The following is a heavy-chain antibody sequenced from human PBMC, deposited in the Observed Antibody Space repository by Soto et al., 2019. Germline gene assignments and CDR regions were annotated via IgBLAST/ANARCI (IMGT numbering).Heavy chain of an antibody. J-gene: IGHJ6*03. CDR1: GGSFSGYY. CDR3: ARVSRARQQLVRYYYYYYMDV. D-gene: IGHD6-13*01. V-gene: IGHV4-34*01. Sequence: QVQLQQWGAGLLKPSETLSLTCAVYGGSFSGYYWSWIRQPPGKGLEWIGEINHSGSTNYNPSLKSRVTIPVDTSKNQFSLKLSSVTAADTAVYYCARVSRARQQLVRYYYYYYMDVWGKGTTVTVSS. CDR2: INHSGST.